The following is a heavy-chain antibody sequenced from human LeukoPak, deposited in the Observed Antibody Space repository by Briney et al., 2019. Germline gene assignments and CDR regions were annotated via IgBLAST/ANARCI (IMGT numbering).Heavy chain of an antibody. Sequence: PSETLSLTCTVSGGSISSSSYYWGWIRQPPGKGLEWIGRIYTSGSTNYNPSLKSRVTISLDTSKNQFSLKLSSVTAADTAVYYCARSSGYYFEYFHHWGQGTLVTVSS. D-gene: IGHD3-22*01. CDR2: IYTSGST. V-gene: IGHV4-61*02. J-gene: IGHJ1*01. CDR3: ARSSGYYFEYFHH. CDR1: GGSISSSSYY.